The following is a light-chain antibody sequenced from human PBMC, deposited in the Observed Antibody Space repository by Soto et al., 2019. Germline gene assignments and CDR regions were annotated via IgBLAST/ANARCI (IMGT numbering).Light chain of an antibody. J-gene: IGLJ1*01. CDR2: EVS. V-gene: IGLV2-8*01. CDR3: SSYAGNNNYV. CDR1: RSDVGGYNY. Sequence: QSVLTQPPSASGSLGQSVTISCTGTRSDVGGYNYVSWYQQHPGKAPRFMIYEVSKRPSGVADRFSASKSGNTASLTVSGLQAEDEAEYYCSSYAGNNNYVFGTGTKVTVL.